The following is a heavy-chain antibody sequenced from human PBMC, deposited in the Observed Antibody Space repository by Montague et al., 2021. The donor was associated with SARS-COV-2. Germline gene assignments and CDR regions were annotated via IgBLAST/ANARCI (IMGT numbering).Heavy chain of an antibody. V-gene: IGHV4-39*01. CDR2: IYYSGST. CDR1: GGSISSCSYY. CDR3: ARQKMGSVTIFGVVMHERWFDP. Sequence: SETLSLTCTVSGGSISSCSYYWGWIRQPPGKGLEWIGNIYYSGSTYYNPSLKSRVTISVDTSKNQFSLKLSSVTAADTAVYYCARQKMGSVTIFGVVMHERWFDPWGQGTLVTVSS. D-gene: IGHD3-3*01. J-gene: IGHJ5*02.